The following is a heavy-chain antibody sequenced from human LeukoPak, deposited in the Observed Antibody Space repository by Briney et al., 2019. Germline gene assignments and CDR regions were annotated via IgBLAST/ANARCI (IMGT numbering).Heavy chain of an antibody. CDR2: ISYDGSNK. CDR1: GFSFSSYD. J-gene: IGHJ6*03. D-gene: IGHD3-3*01. V-gene: IGHV3-30-3*01. Sequence: GGSLRLSCAASGFSFSSYDMHWVRQAPGKGLEWVAVISYDGSNKYYADSVKGRFTISRDNSKNTLYLQMNSLRAEDTAVYYCARGPGGSIFGVVIHYYYYYMDVWGKGTTVTVSS. CDR3: ARGPGGSIFGVVIHYYYYYMDV.